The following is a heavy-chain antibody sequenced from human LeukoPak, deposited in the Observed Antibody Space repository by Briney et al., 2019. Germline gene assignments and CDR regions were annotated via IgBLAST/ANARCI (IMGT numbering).Heavy chain of an antibody. J-gene: IGHJ3*02. CDR2: IYYSGST. Sequence: SQTLSLTCTVSGGSISSGGYYWSWIRQHPGKGLEWIGYIYYSGSTYYNPSLKSGVTISVDTSKNQFSLKLSSVTAADTAVYYCARDHPAYSSSWYLDFDIWGKGTMVTVSS. CDR1: GGSISSGGYY. V-gene: IGHV4-31*03. CDR3: ARDHPAYSSSWYLDFDI. D-gene: IGHD6-13*01.